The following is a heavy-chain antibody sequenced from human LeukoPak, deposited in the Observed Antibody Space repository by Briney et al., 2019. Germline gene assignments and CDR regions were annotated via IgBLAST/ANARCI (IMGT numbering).Heavy chain of an antibody. D-gene: IGHD3-3*01. CDR2: ISSSSSYM. V-gene: IGHV3-21*01. CDR1: GFTFSSYS. CDR3: ARDRDKGVETYYYYGMDV. Sequence: GGSLRLSCAASGFTFSSYSMNWVRQAPGKGLEWVSSISSSSSYMYYADSVKGRFTISRDNAKNSLYLQMNSLRAEDTAVYYCARDRDKGVETYYYYGMDVWGQGTTVTVSS. J-gene: IGHJ6*02.